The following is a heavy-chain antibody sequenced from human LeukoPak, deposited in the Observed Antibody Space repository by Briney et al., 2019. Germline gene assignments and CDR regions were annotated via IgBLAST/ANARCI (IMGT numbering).Heavy chain of an antibody. Sequence: ASVKVSCKASGYTFSSYDVNWVRQATGQGLEWMGWMHPNSGNTGYAQKFQGRVTISRNTSITTAYMELSGLTSEDTAVYYCASYSGYAQWGQGTLVTVSS. CDR2: MHPNSGNT. J-gene: IGHJ4*02. CDR1: GYTFSSYD. CDR3: ASYSGYAQ. D-gene: IGHD5-12*01. V-gene: IGHV1-8*03.